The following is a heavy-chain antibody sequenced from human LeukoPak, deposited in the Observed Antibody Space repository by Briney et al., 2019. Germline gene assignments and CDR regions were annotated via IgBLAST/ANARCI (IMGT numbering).Heavy chain of an antibody. J-gene: IGHJ4*02. CDR1: GFTFSSFW. CDR2: IKTDETSI. Sequence: PGGSLRLSCAASGFTFSSFWMHLVRQAPGKGLEWVSRIKTDETSITYADSVKGRFTISRDNAKNTLYLQMNSLRAEDTAVYYCAGSSSLHYWGQGTLVTVSS. D-gene: IGHD6-6*01. CDR3: AGSSSLHY. V-gene: IGHV3-74*01.